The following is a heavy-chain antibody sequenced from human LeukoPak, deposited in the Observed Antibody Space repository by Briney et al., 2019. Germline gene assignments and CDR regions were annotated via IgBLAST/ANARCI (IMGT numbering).Heavy chain of an antibody. V-gene: IGHV3-48*01. Sequence: GGSLRLSCAASGFTFSSYSMNWVRQAPGKGLEWVSYISSSSSTIYYADSVKGRFTISRDNAKNSLYLQMNSLRAEDTAEYYCARASSSGWLNWFDPWGQGTLVTVSS. CDR3: ARASSSGWLNWFDP. CDR1: GFTFSSYS. J-gene: IGHJ5*02. D-gene: IGHD6-19*01. CDR2: ISSSSSTI.